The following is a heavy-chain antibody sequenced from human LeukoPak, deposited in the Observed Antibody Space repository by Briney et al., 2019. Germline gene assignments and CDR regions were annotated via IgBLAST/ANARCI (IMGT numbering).Heavy chain of an antibody. J-gene: IGHJ4*02. Sequence: SETLSLTCTVSGGSISGHCWSWIRQPPGKGLEWIGEVHYSGGTKYNPSLESRVSISVDTSKNRFSLKLSSVTAADTAVYYCARSYGGNSGLWGQGTLVTVSS. CDR2: VHYSGGT. D-gene: IGHD4-23*01. CDR1: GGSISGHC. V-gene: IGHV4-59*11. CDR3: ARSYGGNSGL.